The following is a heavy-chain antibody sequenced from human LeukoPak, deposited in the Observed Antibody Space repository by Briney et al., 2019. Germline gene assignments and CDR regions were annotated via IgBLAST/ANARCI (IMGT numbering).Heavy chain of an antibody. CDR3: AKHRTVVTTLIDY. J-gene: IGHJ4*02. CDR2: ISGSGGST. CDR1: GFTYSSYA. Sequence: GGSLRLSCAASGFTYSSYAMSWVRQAPGKGLEWVSAISGSGGSTYYADSVKGRFTISRDNSKNTLYLQMNSLRAEDTAVYYCAKHRTVVTTLIDYWGQGTLVTVSS. D-gene: IGHD4-23*01. V-gene: IGHV3-23*01.